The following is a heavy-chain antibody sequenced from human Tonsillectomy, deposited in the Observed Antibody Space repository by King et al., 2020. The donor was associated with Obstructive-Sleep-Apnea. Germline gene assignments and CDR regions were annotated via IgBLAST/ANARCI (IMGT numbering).Heavy chain of an antibody. V-gene: IGHV3-21*01. Sequence: VQLVESGGGLVKPGGSLRLSCAVSGFTFSSYDMNWVRQAPGKGLEWVSSISRTSNHIYYADSVKGRFTISRDNAKNSLYLQMNSLRAEDTAVYFCAREVLGSSWLDYWGQGTLVTVSS. CDR3: AREVLGSSWLDY. CDR2: ISRTSNHI. J-gene: IGHJ4*02. CDR1: GFTFSSYD. D-gene: IGHD6-13*01.